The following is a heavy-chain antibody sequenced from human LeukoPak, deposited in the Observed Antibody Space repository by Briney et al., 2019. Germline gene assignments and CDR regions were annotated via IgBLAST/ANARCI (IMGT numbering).Heavy chain of an antibody. J-gene: IGHJ6*02. D-gene: IGHD1-26*01. CDR1: GYTFSTYA. CDR3: ARWASAYGMDV. CDR2: INVGNGNT. Sequence: GASVKASCKASGYTFSTYAIHWVRQAPGQRLEWMGWINVGNGNTNHSQTLQGRVTITRDTSASTVYVEVSSLRYEDTAIYYCARWASAYGMDVWGQGTTVTVSS. V-gene: IGHV1-3*01.